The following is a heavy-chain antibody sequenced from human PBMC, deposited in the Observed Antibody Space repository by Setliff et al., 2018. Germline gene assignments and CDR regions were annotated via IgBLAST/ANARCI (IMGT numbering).Heavy chain of an antibody. V-gene: IGHV3-23*01. D-gene: IGHD4-17*01. Sequence: GGSLRLSCAASGFNFSINDMTYGMSWVRQAPGKGLQWVSGISGNSGSTYYAASVKGRFTISRDNSKNTLYLQMNSLRAEDTASYYCARDPNGDYVGAFDPWGQGILVTVS. CDR3: ARDPNGDYVGAFDP. CDR1: GFNFSINDMTYG. CDR2: ISGNSGST. J-gene: IGHJ5*02.